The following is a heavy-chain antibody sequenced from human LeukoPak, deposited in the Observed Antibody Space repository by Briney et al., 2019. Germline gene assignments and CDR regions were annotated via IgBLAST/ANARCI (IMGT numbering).Heavy chain of an antibody. CDR1: GFTFSSYS. V-gene: IGHV3-23*01. Sequence: GGSLRLSCAASGFTFSSYSMNWVRQAPGKGLEWVSAISGSGGSTYYADSVKGRFTISRDNSKNTLYLQMNSLRAEDTAVYYCAKDGYSSSWYGINRFDPWGQGTLVTVSS. CDR3: AKDGYSSSWYGINRFDP. J-gene: IGHJ5*02. D-gene: IGHD6-13*01. CDR2: ISGSGGST.